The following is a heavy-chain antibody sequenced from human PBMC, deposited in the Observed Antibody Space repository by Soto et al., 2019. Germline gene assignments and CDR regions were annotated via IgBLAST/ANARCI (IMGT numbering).Heavy chain of an antibody. CDR1: GFTFRSYG. CDR2: ISYDGSYK. Sequence: XGSLRLSFAASGFTFRSYGMHGARQAPGRGLEWVAVISYDGSYKSYEDSVKGRFTISRDNYKNTLHLQMDSLRAEDTAVYYCAKNFIPLSPDLYFDSWGQGTLVTV. CDR3: AKNFIPLSPDLYFDS. J-gene: IGHJ4*02. V-gene: IGHV3-30*18. D-gene: IGHD3-16*01.